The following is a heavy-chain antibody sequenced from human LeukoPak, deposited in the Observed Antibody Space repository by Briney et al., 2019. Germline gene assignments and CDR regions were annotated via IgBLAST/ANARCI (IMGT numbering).Heavy chain of an antibody. Sequence: GGSLRLSCAASGFTFSNYAMSWVRQAPGKGLEWVSGVTGSGGSTYYADSVKGRFTISRDNAKNSLYLQMNSLRAEDTAVYYCASFSSSWCYFDYWGQGTLVTVSS. CDR2: VTGSGGST. D-gene: IGHD6-13*01. V-gene: IGHV3-23*01. CDR1: GFTFSNYA. J-gene: IGHJ4*02. CDR3: ASFSSSWCYFDY.